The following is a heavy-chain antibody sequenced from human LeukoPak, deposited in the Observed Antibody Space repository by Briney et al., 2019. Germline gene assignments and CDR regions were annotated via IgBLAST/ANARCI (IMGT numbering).Heavy chain of an antibody. Sequence: PGRSLRLSCTASGFIFGDYAMSWVRQAPGKGLEWVGFIRIKVYGATTGYAASVKGRFTISRDDSKSITYLQMNSLKTEDTAVYYCARDVDQGSSWGQGTLVTVSS. CDR2: IRIKVYGATT. CDR3: ARDVDQGSS. D-gene: IGHD6-13*01. CDR1: GFIFGDYA. J-gene: IGHJ4*02. V-gene: IGHV3-49*04.